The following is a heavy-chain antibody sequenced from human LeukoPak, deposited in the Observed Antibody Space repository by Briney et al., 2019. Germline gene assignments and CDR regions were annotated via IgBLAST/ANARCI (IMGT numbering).Heavy chain of an antibody. J-gene: IGHJ4*02. CDR2: ISGSGGNT. CDR1: GFPFSSYA. CDR3: ARGYSSSSSGYDY. V-gene: IGHV3-23*01. D-gene: IGHD6-6*01. Sequence: GSLRLSCAASGFPFSSYAMSWVRQAPGKGLEWVSAISGSGGNTYYADSVKGRFTISRDNSKNTLYLQMNSLRAEDTAVYYCARGYSSSSSGYDYWGQGTLVTVSS.